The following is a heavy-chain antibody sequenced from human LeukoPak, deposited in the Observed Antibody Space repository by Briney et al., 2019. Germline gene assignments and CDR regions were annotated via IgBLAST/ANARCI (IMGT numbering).Heavy chain of an antibody. CDR2: IIPIFGTA. Sequence: SVKVSCKASGGTFSSYAISWVRQAPGQGLEWMGGIIPIFGTANYAQKFQGRVTITADESTSTAYMELSSLRSEDTAVYYCARGVDIVATIPGGFDYWGQGTLVTVSS. CDR3: ARGVDIVATIPGGFDY. J-gene: IGHJ4*02. V-gene: IGHV1-69*01. D-gene: IGHD5-12*01. CDR1: GGTFSSYA.